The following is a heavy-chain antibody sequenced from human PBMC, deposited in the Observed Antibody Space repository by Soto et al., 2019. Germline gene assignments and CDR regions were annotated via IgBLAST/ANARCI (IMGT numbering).Heavy chain of an antibody. J-gene: IGHJ4*02. V-gene: IGHV3-30*18. CDR1: GFTFSSYA. CDR3: AKQGVAAPFDY. D-gene: IGHD6-6*01. Sequence: QVQLVESGGGVVQPGRSLRLSCAASGFTFSSYAMHWVRQAPGKGLEWVAVISYDGSNKYYADSVKGRFTISRDNSKNTLYLQMNSLRAEDTAVYYCAKQGVAAPFDYWGQGTLVTVSS. CDR2: ISYDGSNK.